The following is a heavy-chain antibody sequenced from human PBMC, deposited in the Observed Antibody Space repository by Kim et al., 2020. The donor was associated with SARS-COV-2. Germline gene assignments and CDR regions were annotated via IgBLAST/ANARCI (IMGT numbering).Heavy chain of an antibody. Sequence: GGSLRLSCAASGFTFSTYAMSWVRQAPGEGLEWVSTISSSADSTYYADSVKGRFTISRDNSKNTLYLQMNSLTAEDTALYYCAKEPEKYYYGSGTIDYWGRGTQVTVSS. J-gene: IGHJ4*02. CDR3: AKEPEKYYYGSGTIDY. V-gene: IGHV3-23*01. CDR1: GFTFSTYA. CDR2: ISSSADST. D-gene: IGHD3-10*01.